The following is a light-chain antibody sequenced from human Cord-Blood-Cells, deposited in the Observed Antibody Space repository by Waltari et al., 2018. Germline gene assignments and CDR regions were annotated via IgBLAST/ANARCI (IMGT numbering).Light chain of an antibody. V-gene: IGLV1-40*01. Sequence: QSVLTQPPSVSGAPGQRVTISCTGSSSNIVAGYDVHWYQQRPGTAPKLLIYGNSNRPSGVPDRFSGSKSGTSASLAITGLQAEDEADYYCQSYDSSLSGVVFGGGTKLTVL. CDR1: SSNIVAGYD. CDR3: QSYDSSLSGVV. CDR2: GNS. J-gene: IGLJ2*01.